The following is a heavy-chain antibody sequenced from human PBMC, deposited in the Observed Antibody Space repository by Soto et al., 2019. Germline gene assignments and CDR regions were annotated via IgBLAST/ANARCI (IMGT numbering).Heavy chain of an antibody. D-gene: IGHD3-22*01. CDR1: GFTFSRYE. V-gene: IGHV3-48*03. CDR3: ASSRRQYYYDSSGSNDY. J-gene: IGHJ4*02. Sequence: LRLSCAGSGFTFSRYEMNWFRQAPVKGLEWVSYISSSGTTIYYADSVKGRFTISRDNAKNSLYLQMKSLRAEDTAVYYCASSRRQYYYDSSGSNDYWGRGTMVTVYS. CDR2: ISSSGTTI.